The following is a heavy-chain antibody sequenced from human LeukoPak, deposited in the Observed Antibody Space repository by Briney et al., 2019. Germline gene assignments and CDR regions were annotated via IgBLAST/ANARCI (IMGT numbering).Heavy chain of an antibody. CDR3: ARGPAAGLSGSYDVYYYGMDV. CDR1: GYTFTSYG. CDR2: ISAYNGNT. J-gene: IGHJ6*02. Sequence: PWASVKVSCKASGYTFTSYGISWVRQAPGQGLEWMGWISAYNGNTNYAQKLQGRVTMTTDTSTSTAYMELRSLRSDDTAVYYCARGPAAGLSGSYDVYYYGMDVWGQGTTVTVSS. V-gene: IGHV1-18*01. D-gene: IGHD1-26*01.